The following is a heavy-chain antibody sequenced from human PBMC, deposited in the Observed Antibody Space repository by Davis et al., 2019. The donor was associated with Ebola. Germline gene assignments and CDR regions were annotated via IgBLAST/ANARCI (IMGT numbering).Heavy chain of an antibody. CDR3: AKDSAFWSGYYDT. CDR1: GFTFSSYA. V-gene: IGHV3-23*01. D-gene: IGHD3-3*01. Sequence: GESLKISCAASGFTFSSYAMSWVRQAPGKGLEWVSAISGSGGSTYYADSVKGRFTISRDNSKNTLYLQMTSLRAEDTAVYYCAKDSAFWSGYYDTWGQGTLVTVSS. CDR2: ISGSGGST. J-gene: IGHJ5*02.